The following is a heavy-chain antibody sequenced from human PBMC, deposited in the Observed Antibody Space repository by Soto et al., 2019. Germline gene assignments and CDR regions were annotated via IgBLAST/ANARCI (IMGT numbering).Heavy chain of an antibody. CDR3: ARQRQQLVAFQH. V-gene: IGHV4-39*01. J-gene: IGHJ1*01. CDR2: IYYSGST. D-gene: IGHD6-13*01. Sequence: QLQLQESGPGLVKPSETLSLTCTVSGGSISSSSYYWGWIRQPPGKGLEWIGSIYYSGSTYYNPSLKSRVTISVDTSKNQFSRKLSSVTAADTAVYYCARQRQQLVAFQHWGQGTLVTVSS. CDR1: GGSISSSSYY.